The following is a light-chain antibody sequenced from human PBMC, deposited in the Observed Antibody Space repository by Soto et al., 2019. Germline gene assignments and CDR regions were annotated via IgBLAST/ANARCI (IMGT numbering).Light chain of an antibody. CDR1: SSDVGAYKY. J-gene: IGLJ3*02. CDR3: TSYVGSNIWV. V-gene: IGLV2-8*01. Sequence: QSALTQPPSASGSPGQSVTISCTGTSSDVGAYKYVSWYQQYPGKAPKLMIYEVSKRPSGVPDRFSGSKSGNTASLTVSGLQAEDEADYYCTSYVGSNIWVFGGGTKFTV. CDR2: EVS.